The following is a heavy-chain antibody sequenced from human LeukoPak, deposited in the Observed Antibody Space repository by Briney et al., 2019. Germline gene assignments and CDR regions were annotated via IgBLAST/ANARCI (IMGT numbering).Heavy chain of an antibody. CDR1: GGSFSGYY. CDR2: INHSGST. D-gene: IGHD3-10*01. Sequence: PSETLSLTCAVYGGSFSGYYWSWIRQPPGKGLEWIGEINHSGSTNYNPSLKSRVTISVDTSKNQFSLQLSSVTAADTAVYYCARGQHDGSFDYWGQGTLVTVSS. J-gene: IGHJ4*02. CDR3: ARGQHDGSFDY. V-gene: IGHV4-34*01.